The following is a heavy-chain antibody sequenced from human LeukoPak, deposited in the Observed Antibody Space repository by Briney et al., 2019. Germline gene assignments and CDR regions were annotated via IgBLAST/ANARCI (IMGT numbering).Heavy chain of an antibody. CDR3: ARAQTYYGSGSYLY. Sequence: SGGSLRLSCAASGFTFSRYSMNWVRQAPGKGLEWGSYISSSSSTVYYADSMKGRFTISRDNAKNSLYLQMNSLRDEDTAVYYCARAQTYYGSGSYLYWGQGTLVTVSS. V-gene: IGHV3-48*02. CDR2: ISSSSSTV. J-gene: IGHJ4*02. CDR1: GFTFSRYS. D-gene: IGHD3-10*01.